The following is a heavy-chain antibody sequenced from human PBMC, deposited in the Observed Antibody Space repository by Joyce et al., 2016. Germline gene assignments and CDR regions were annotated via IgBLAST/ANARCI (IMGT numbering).Heavy chain of an antibody. D-gene: IGHD3-22*01. CDR3: ARSPTTYDFDSSGYYYYFDC. J-gene: IGHJ4*02. CDR1: GFPLSTSSVG. CDR2: IDWNDVK. V-gene: IGHV2-5*01. Sequence: QITLKESGPTLVKPTPTPTLTCTFSGFPLSTSSVGVGWLRQPPEKALEWLALIDWNDVKRYRPSLKSRLTITRDTSENQVVLTMANMHPVDTATYYCARSPTTYDFDSSGYYYYFDCWGQGTLVTVSS.